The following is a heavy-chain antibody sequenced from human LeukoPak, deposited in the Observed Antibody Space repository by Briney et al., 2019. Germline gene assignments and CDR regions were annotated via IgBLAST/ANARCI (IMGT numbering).Heavy chain of an antibody. V-gene: IGHV3-21*01. D-gene: IGHD3-22*01. CDR2: IKSNSDFM. CDR1: GFAFNSYS. CDR3: ARTYGYDNSPVFGS. J-gene: IGHJ5*02. Sequence: PGGSLRLSCAASGFAFNSYSMNWVRQAPGKGLEWVSSIKSNSDFMNYADSVKGRFTISRDNANNSLYLHMNSLRAEDTAVYYCARTYGYDNSPVFGSWGQGTLVTVSS.